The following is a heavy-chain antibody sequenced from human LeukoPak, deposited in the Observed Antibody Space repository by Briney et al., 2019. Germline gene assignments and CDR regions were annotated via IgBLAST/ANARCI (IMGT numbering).Heavy chain of an antibody. D-gene: IGHD4-11*01. CDR2: ITNDGSST. J-gene: IGHJ4*02. V-gene: IGHV3-74*01. CDR3: ARSVPDYTRFDF. CDR1: GLTFSSHW. Sequence: GGSLRLSCAASGLTFSSHWMHWVRQAPGKGLVWVSRITNDGSSTTYADSVKGRFTISTDNSKNTAYLQMNSLRVEDTALYYCARSVPDYTRFDFWGQGALVTVSS.